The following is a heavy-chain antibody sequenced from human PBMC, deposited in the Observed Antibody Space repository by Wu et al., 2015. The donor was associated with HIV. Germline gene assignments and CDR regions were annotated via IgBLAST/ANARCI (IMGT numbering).Heavy chain of an antibody. CDR1: GYTFTSYA. CDR3: ARAFDYYDSSGYYLGYYFDY. CDR2: SNAGNGNT. Sequence: QVQLVQSGAEVKKPGASVKVSCKASGYTFTSYAMHWVRQAPGQRLEWMGWSNAGNGNTKYSQEFQGRVTITRDTSASTAYMELSSLRSEDMAVYYCARAFDYYDSSGYYLGYYFDYWGQGTLVTVSS. J-gene: IGHJ4*02. D-gene: IGHD3-22*01. V-gene: IGHV1-3*02.